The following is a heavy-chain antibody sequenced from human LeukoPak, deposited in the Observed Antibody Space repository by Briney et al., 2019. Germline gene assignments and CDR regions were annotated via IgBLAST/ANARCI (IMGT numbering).Heavy chain of an antibody. Sequence: GGSLRLSCAASGITFNTYAMTWVRQAPGKGLEWASGISGSGGSTYYADSVKGRFTISRDNSKNTLYLQMNSLRAEDTAVYYCARSDWFYGMDVWGQGTTVTVSS. CDR1: GITFNTYA. D-gene: IGHD3-9*01. J-gene: IGHJ6*02. CDR2: ISGSGGST. CDR3: ARSDWFYGMDV. V-gene: IGHV3-23*01.